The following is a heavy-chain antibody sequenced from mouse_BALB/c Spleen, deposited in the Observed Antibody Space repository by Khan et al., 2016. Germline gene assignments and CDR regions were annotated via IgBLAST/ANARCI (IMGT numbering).Heavy chain of an antibody. V-gene: IGHV3-2*02. J-gene: IGHJ2*01. CDR2: ISYSGSS. D-gene: IGHD1-2*01. CDR3: AVIHYYDYFDY. CDR1: GYSITSDYT. Sequence: EVQLQESGPGLVKPSQSLSLTCTVTGYSITSDYTWNWIRQFPGNKLEWMGFISYSGSSSYNPSLKSRISITRDTSNNQFFLQLNSVTTEDTATDFCAVIHYYDYFDYWGQGTTLTVSS.